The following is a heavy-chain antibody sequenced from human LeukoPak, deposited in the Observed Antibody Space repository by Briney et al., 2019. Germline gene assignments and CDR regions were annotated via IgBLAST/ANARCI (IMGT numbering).Heavy chain of an antibody. CDR1: GFTFSTYA. J-gene: IGHJ5*02. CDR2: ITSDGRNK. CDR3: AKGSGINHYHWIDP. V-gene: IGHV3-30*04. Sequence: PGGSLRLSCAASGFTFSTYAMYWVRQAPGKGLEWVALITSDGRNKYYADSVKGRFTISRDTSKNTLYLQMDSLRAEDTALYYCAKGSGINHYHWIDPWGQGTLVTVSS. D-gene: IGHD1-14*01.